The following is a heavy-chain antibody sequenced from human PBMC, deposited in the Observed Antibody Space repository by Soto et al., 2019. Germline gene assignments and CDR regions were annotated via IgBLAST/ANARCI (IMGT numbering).Heavy chain of an antibody. CDR2: MNPNSGDT. CDR1: GYTFTNYD. Sequence: QVQLVQSGAEVKKPGASVKVSCKASGYTFTNYDINWVRQATGQGLEWMGWMNPNSGDTGYAQNFQGRVTMTRKTSTSTAYMELSSLRSEDTAVYYCATVSAWQFYFFLDVWGKGTAVTVSS. D-gene: IGHD6-19*01. CDR3: ATVSAWQFYFFLDV. V-gene: IGHV1-8*01. J-gene: IGHJ6*03.